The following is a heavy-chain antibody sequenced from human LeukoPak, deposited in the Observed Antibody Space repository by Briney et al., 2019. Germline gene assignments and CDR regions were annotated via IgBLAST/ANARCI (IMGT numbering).Heavy chain of an antibody. CDR3: AKDLDGDSNY. J-gene: IGHJ4*02. V-gene: IGHV3-30*18. Sequence: PGGSLRLSCAAPGFTFSSYGMHWVRQAPGKGLEWVAVISYDGSNKYYADSVKGRFTISRDNSKSTLYLKMNSLRAEDTVVYYCAKDLDGDSNYWGQGTLVTVSS. CDR1: GFTFSSYG. D-gene: IGHD2-21*01. CDR2: ISYDGSNK.